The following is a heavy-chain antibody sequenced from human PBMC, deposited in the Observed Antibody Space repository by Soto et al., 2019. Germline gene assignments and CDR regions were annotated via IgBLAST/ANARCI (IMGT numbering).Heavy chain of an antibody. CDR1: DGNIGNLC. CDR3: ATTARNEVTGTVLHY. D-gene: IGHD6-19*01. CDR2: IYYSGSI. J-gene: IGHJ4*02. Sequence: LTNTVSDGNIGNLCWSWIHQQKGKGLEWIGYIYYSGSINYNPSLKSRVTISVDPSKNQFSLRLSSVTAADTAVYYCATTARNEVTGTVLHYWGQGTLATVSS. V-gene: IGHV4-59*08.